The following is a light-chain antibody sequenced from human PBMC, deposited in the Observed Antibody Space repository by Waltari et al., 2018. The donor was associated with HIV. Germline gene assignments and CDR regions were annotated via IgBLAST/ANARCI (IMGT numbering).Light chain of an antibody. CDR3: SSRDSSGNHLRLV. CDR2: SND. V-gene: IGLV3-19*01. Sequence: SSELTQDPAVSVTLGQTVRLTCQGDSLRPYYGNWYQRKPGQAPLLVIYSNDKRPPRLPDRCAGDRLGNSVAWTISGAQAEDEGGCSCSSRDSSGNHLRLVFGGGTTLTVL. CDR1: SLRPYY. J-gene: IGLJ3*02.